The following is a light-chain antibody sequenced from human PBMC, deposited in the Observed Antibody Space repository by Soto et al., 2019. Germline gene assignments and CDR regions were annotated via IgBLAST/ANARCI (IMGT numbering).Light chain of an antibody. Sequence: QSVLTQPHSASGTPGQRVTISCSGSSSNFGSNSVSWYQHLPGTAPRLLIYSNNQRPSGVPDRFSGSKSGTSASLAISGLQPEDEAEYYCAAWDDTLKGPVFGGGTKLTV. CDR2: SNN. V-gene: IGLV1-44*01. J-gene: IGLJ3*02. CDR1: SSNFGSNS. CDR3: AAWDDTLKGPV.